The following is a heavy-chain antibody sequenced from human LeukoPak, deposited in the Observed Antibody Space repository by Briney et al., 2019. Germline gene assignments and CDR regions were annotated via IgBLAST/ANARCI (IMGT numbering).Heavy chain of an antibody. J-gene: IGHJ3*02. D-gene: IGHD5-12*01. CDR3: ARDRTGYIGYEGDPFDI. V-gene: IGHV4-4*07. Sequence: SETLSPTCIVSGGSFSSHYWSWIRQSAGKGPEWIGRIHTSGSTNYNPSLRSRLTMSVDTSKNQFSLKLTSVTAADTAVYYCARDRTGYIGYEGDPFDIWGQGTMVTVSS. CDR1: GGSFSSHY. CDR2: IHTSGST.